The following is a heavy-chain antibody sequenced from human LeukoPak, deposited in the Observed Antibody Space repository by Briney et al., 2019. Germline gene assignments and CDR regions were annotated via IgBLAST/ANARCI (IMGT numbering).Heavy chain of an antibody. CDR3: ARERDYGDSFFDY. V-gene: IGHV4-59*01. CDR2: IYYSGST. J-gene: IGHJ4*02. Sequence: SETLSLTCTVSGGSIVTYYWSWIRQPPGKGLEWIGYIYYSGSTNYNPSLKSRVTISLDTSKHQFSLKLSSVTAADTALYYCARERDYGDSFFDYWGQGTLVTVSS. D-gene: IGHD4-17*01. CDR1: GGSIVTYY.